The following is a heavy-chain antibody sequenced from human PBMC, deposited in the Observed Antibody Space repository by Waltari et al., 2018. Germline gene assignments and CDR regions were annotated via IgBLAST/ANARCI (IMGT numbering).Heavy chain of an antibody. Sequence: EVQLVESGGGLVKPGGSLRLSCAASGFTFSSYSMNWVRQAPGKGVEWVSSISSSSSYIYYADSVKGRFTISRDNAKNSLYLQMNSLRAEDTAVYYCAREAYSGYDTVGYWGQGTLVIVSS. D-gene: IGHD5-12*01. CDR3: AREAYSGYDTVGY. CDR1: GFTFSSYS. CDR2: ISSSSSYI. V-gene: IGHV3-21*01. J-gene: IGHJ4*02.